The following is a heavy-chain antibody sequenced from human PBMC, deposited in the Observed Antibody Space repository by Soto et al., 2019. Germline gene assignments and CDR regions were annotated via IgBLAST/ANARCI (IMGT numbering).Heavy chain of an antibody. CDR1: GGTFSSYA. D-gene: IGHD1-7*01. CDR2: FIPIFDTA. V-gene: IGHV1-69*12. J-gene: IGHJ6*02. Sequence: QVQLVQSGAEVKKPGSSVKVSCKASGGTFSSYAISWVRQAPGQGLEWMGGFIPIFDTADYAQKFQGRVTITADESTSTAYMELSSLRSEDTAVYYCASHGITGTWVYYYGMDVWGQGTTVTVSS. CDR3: ASHGITGTWVYYYGMDV.